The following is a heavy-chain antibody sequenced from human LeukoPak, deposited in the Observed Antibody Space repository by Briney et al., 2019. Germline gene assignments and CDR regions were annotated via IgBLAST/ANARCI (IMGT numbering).Heavy chain of an antibody. CDR1: GYTFTSYY. CDR2: IIPIFGTA. CDR3: AYGSGSYAAKNYYYYYYMDV. D-gene: IGHD3-10*01. Sequence: SVKVSCKASGYTFTSYYMHWVRQAPGQGLEWMGGIIPIFGTANYAQKFQGRVTITADESTSTAYMELSSLRSEDTAVYYCAYGSGSYAAKNYYYYYYMDVWGKGTTVTISS. J-gene: IGHJ6*03. V-gene: IGHV1-69*13.